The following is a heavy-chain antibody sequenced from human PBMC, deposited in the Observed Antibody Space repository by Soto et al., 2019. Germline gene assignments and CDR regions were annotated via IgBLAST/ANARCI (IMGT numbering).Heavy chain of an antibody. CDR2: INSDGSST. D-gene: IGHD4-4*01. Sequence: AGGSLRLSCGASGFTFSGYWMHWVRQAPGKGLVWVSRINSDGSSTDYADSVKGRFTITRDNAKDTLFLQMNSLRAEETAVYYCARNQYMTTVSSFGNWGQGALVTVSS. V-gene: IGHV3-74*01. CDR3: ARNQYMTTVSSFGN. CDR1: GFTFSGYW. J-gene: IGHJ4*02.